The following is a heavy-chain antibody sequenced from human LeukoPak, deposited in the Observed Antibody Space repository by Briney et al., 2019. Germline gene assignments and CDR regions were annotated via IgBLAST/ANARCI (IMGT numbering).Heavy chain of an antibody. CDR3: AQRLRFLEWFHDY. CDR1: GFTFSDYY. D-gene: IGHD3-3*01. J-gene: IGHJ4*02. V-gene: IGHV4-59*05. CDR2: IYYSGST. Sequence: GSLRLSCAASGFTFSDYYMSWIRQPPGKGLEWIGSIYYSGSTYYNPSLKSRVTISVDTSKNQFSLKLSSVTAADTAVYYCAQRLRFLEWFHDYWGQGTLVTVSS.